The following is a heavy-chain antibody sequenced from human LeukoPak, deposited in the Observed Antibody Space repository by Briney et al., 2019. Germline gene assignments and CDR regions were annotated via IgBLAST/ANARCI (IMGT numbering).Heavy chain of an antibody. V-gene: IGHV3-64D*06. D-gene: IGHD6-19*01. CDR1: GFTFSTYA. J-gene: IGHJ4*02. Sequence: GGSLRLSCSASGFTFSTYAMHWVRQAPGKGLEYVSAISSNGGSTYFADSVKARFSISRDNSKNTLDLQMSSLRAEDTAVYYCEKVSSSGWHEGDYFDYWGQGTLVTVSS. CDR2: ISSNGGST. CDR3: EKVSSSGWHEGDYFDY.